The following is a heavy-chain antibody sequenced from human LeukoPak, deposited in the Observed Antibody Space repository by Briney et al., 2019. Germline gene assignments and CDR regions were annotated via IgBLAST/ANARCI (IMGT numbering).Heavy chain of an antibody. Sequence: GGSLRLSCAASGFTFSSYEMNWVRQAPGKGLDWVSYISSSGSTIYYADSVKGRFTISRDNAKNSLYLQMNSLRAEDTAVYYCARDGSGSSYMDVWGKGTTVTVSS. V-gene: IGHV3-48*03. J-gene: IGHJ6*03. D-gene: IGHD3-10*01. CDR1: GFTFSSYE. CDR3: ARDGSGSSYMDV. CDR2: ISSSGSTI.